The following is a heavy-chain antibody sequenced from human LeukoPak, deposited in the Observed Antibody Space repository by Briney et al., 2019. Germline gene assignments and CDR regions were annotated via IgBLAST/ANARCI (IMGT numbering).Heavy chain of an antibody. D-gene: IGHD4-17*01. Sequence: ASVKVSCKASGYTFTGYYMHWVRQAPGQGLEWMGWINPNSGGTNYAQKFQGRVTMTRDTSISTAYMELSRLRSDDTAVYFCATIKPRGPRDNGDFGDAFDIWGQGTMVIVS. CDR3: ATIKPRGPRDNGDFGDAFDI. V-gene: IGHV1-2*02. J-gene: IGHJ3*02. CDR1: GYTFTGYY. CDR2: INPNSGGT.